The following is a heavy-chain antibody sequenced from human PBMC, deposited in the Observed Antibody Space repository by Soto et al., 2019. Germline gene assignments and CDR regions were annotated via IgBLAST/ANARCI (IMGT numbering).Heavy chain of an antibody. V-gene: IGHV4-30-4*01. CDR2: IYYSGST. CDR1: GGSISSGDYY. D-gene: IGHD4-17*01. CDR3: AKEPTLYGDHRYFDL. J-gene: IGHJ2*01. Sequence: QVQLQESGPGLVKPSQTLSLTCTVSGGSISSGDYYWSWIRQPPGKGLEWIGYIYYSGSTYYNPSLKRRVTISVDTSTNQSTLKLSSVTAAETAVYYGAKEPTLYGDHRYFDLWGRGTLVTVSS.